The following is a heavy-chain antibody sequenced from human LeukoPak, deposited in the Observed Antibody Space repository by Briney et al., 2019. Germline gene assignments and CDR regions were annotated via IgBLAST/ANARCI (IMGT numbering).Heavy chain of an antibody. CDR3: ARGSASNWPVDY. Sequence: ASVKVSCKASGGSFSSYAISWVRQAPGLGLEWMGGIVPVFGTPNYAQKFQGRLTIIAGDSSSTAYMELRSLTSDDTAVYYCARGSASNWPVDYWGQGTLVTVS. CDR1: GGSFSSYA. D-gene: IGHD6-13*01. V-gene: IGHV1-69*13. J-gene: IGHJ4*02. CDR2: IVPVFGTP.